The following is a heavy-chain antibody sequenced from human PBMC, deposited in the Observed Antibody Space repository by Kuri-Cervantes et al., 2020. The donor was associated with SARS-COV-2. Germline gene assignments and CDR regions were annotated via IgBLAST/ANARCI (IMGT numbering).Heavy chain of an antibody. J-gene: IGHJ3*02. CDR2: MNPNSGNT. CDR3: ARVHCSGGICPYPYAFDI. V-gene: IGHV1-8*01. CDR1: GYTFTSYD. Sequence: ASVKVSFKASGYTFTSYDINWVRRATGQGLEWMGWMNPNSGNTGYAQKFQGRVTMTRNTSISTAYMELSSLRSEDTAVYYCARVHCSGGICPYPYAFDIWGQGTMVTVSS. D-gene: IGHD2-15*01.